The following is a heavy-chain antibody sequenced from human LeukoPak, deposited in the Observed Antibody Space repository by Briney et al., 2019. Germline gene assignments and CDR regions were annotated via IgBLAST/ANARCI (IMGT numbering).Heavy chain of an antibody. CDR2: INHSGST. Sequence: SETLSLTCAVYGGSFSGYYWSWIRQPPGKGLEWIGEINHSGSTNYNPSLKSRVTISVGTSKNQFSLKLSSVTAADTAVYYCARSGSYDYVWGSYRPDFDYWGQGTLVTVSS. CDR1: GGSFSGYY. V-gene: IGHV4-34*01. CDR3: ARSGSYDYVWGSYRPDFDY. D-gene: IGHD3-16*02. J-gene: IGHJ4*02.